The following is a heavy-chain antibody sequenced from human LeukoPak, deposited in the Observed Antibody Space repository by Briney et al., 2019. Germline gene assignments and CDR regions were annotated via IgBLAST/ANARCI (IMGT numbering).Heavy chain of an antibody. CDR3: ARPSNGFLDFDN. J-gene: IGHJ4*02. CDR2: ISGGGDYT. V-gene: IGHV3-23*01. Sequence: QPGGSLRLSCAASGFTFSSHAMNWVRQAPGKGLEWVSAISGGGDYTYYADSVKGRFAISRDNSQNTLYLQMNSLRAEDTGVYHCARPSNGFLDFDNWGQASLVTVSS. CDR1: GFTFSSHA. D-gene: IGHD6-19*01.